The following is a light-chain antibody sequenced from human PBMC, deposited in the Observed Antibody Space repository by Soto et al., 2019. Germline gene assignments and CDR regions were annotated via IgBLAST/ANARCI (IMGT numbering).Light chain of an antibody. CDR3: CSYAGSYTHYV. CDR1: SSDVGGYNY. Sequence: QSALIQPRSVSGSPGQSITISCTGTSSDVGGYNYVSWYRQHPGKAPKLMIYDVSKRPSGVPDRFSGSKSGNTASLTISGLQAEDEADYYCCSYAGSYTHYVFGTGTKVTVL. J-gene: IGLJ1*01. V-gene: IGLV2-11*01. CDR2: DVS.